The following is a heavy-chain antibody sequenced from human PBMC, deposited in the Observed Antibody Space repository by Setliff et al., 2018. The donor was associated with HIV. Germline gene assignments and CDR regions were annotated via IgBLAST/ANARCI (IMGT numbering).Heavy chain of an antibody. CDR2: IYTSGST. V-gene: IGHV4-61*09. CDR1: GGSITSGSYY. CDR3: ARERDYGSGAFDI. D-gene: IGHD3-10*01. Sequence: SETLSLTCTVSGGSITSGSYYWSWIRQPAGKGLEWIGHIYTSGSTNYNPSLKSRVIMSVDTSKKQFYLKLSSVTAADTAVYDCARERDYGSGAFDIWGQGTMVTVSS. J-gene: IGHJ3*02.